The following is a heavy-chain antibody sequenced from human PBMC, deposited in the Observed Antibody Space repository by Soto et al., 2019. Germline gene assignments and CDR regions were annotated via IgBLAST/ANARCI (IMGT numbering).Heavy chain of an antibody. J-gene: IGHJ6*02. CDR1: GGSISSSNW. CDR3: ARGPNPYYYYYYGMDV. CDR2: IYHSGST. Sequence: QVQLQESGPGLVKPSGTLSLTCAVSGGSISSSNWWSWVRQPPGKGLEWIGEIYHSGSTNYNPSLKSRVTISVDKSQNQFSLKLSSVTAADTAVYYCARGPNPYYYYYYGMDVWGQGTTVTVSS. V-gene: IGHV4-4*02.